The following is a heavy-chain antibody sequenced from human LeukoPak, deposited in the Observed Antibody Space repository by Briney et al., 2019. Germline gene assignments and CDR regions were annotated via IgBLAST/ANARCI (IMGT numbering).Heavy chain of an antibody. CDR1: SGSISSRNW. J-gene: IGHJ4*02. V-gene: IGHV4-4*02. CDR2: IYHSGST. Sequence: SGTLSLTCAVSSGSISSRNWWSWVRQPPGKGLEWIGEIYHSGSTNYSPSLKSRVTISVDKSKNQISLNLSSVTAADTTVYYCAREQSSHFDYWGQGTLVTVSS. CDR3: AREQSSHFDY.